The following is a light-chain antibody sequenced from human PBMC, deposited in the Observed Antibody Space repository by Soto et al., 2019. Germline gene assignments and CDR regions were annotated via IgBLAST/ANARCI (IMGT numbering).Light chain of an antibody. J-gene: IGLJ3*02. CDR3: ATLDDSLSVL. Sequence: QSFLPQPPSASGTPGQRVTISCSGGTSNIGTNTVNWYQQLPGTAPKLLIYNTNQRPAGVPDRFSGSKSGTSASLAISGLRSEDEASYFCATLDDSLSVLFGTGTELSV. CDR1: TSNIGTNT. CDR2: NTN. V-gene: IGLV1-44*01.